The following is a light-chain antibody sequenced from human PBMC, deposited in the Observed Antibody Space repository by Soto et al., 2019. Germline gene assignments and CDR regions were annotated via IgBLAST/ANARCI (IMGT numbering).Light chain of an antibody. CDR1: SSNIENNY. CDR3: GTWDSGLSGVV. J-gene: IGLJ2*01. Sequence: QSVLTQPPSVSAAPGQKVTISCSGSSSNIENNYVSWYQQLPGTAPKLLIHDNNQRPSGVPDRFSGSKSGTSATLGITGLQTGDEAEYYCGTWDSGLSGVVFGGGTKLTVL. V-gene: IGLV1-51*01. CDR2: DNN.